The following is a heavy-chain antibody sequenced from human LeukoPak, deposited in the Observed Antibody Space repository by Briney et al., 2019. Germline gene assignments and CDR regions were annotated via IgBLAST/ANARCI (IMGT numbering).Heavy chain of an antibody. CDR3: ARGRDSRGYQFMGFDS. CDR1: GGSISSYY. CDR2: IYYSGST. V-gene: IGHV4-59*01. Sequence: SETLSLTCTVSGGSISSYYWSWIRQPPGKGLEWIGYIYYSGSTNYNPSLKSRVTVSVDTSKNQFSLRLRSVTAADTAVYYCARGRDSRGYQFMGFDSWGQGTLVTVSS. J-gene: IGHJ4*02. D-gene: IGHD3-22*01.